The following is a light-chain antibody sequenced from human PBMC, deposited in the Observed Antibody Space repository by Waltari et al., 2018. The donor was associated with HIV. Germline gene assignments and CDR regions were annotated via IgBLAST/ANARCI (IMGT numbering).Light chain of an antibody. CDR1: SSNIGSNI. J-gene: IGLJ3*02. CDR3: AAWDDSLNGM. V-gene: IGLV1-44*01. Sequence: QSVLPPPPSVSGTPGQHVTISCSRSSSNIGSNIVNWYQQLPGAAPKLLNDSKDPRPSRVPDRFSGAKSGTSASLAISGLQSADEADYYCAAWDDSLNGMFGGGTRLTVL. CDR2: SKD.